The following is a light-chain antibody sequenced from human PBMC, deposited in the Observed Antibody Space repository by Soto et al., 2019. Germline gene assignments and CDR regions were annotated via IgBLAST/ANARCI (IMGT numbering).Light chain of an antibody. CDR3: IQYYRGPPLT. CDR2: NAA. Sequence: EIVMTQSPATLSVSPGERATLSFGASQRIDTSLAWYQQRPGQAPRLLLYNAATRATGIPARFSGGRFGTEVTRIINRRQPADVAPDFFIQYYRGPPLTFGSGTRLEIK. CDR1: QRIDTS. V-gene: IGKV3-15*01. J-gene: IGKJ5*01.